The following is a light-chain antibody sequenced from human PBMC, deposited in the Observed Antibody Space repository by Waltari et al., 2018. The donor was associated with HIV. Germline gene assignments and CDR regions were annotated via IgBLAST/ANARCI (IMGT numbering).Light chain of an antibody. J-gene: IGLJ2*01. CDR1: SNNLRHYA. CDR2: GNS. Sequence: QSALTQDASVSGTVGQKVTLSCTGNSNNLRHYAVVWYQQISHGSPNTVVFGNSLPSGIPDRFSGSKSGTIASLTISGLQPEDEAVYYCSTWDFSLNSVVFGGGTKLTV. CDR3: STWDFSLNSVV. V-gene: IGLV1-44*01.